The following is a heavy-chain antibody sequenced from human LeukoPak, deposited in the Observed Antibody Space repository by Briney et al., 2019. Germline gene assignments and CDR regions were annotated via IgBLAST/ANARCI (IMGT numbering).Heavy chain of an antibody. J-gene: IGHJ4*02. Sequence: PGGSLRLFCTASGFSFTDFDMNRVRQAPGKGLEWVSHTTHSGITTHYADSVKGRFTISRDNSKSTLYLQMNSLRAEDTAVYYCGKPVTGSIFDYWGRGTLVTVSS. CDR1: GFSFTDFD. D-gene: IGHD6-19*01. CDR3: GKPVTGSIFDY. CDR2: TTHSGITT. V-gene: IGHV3-23*01.